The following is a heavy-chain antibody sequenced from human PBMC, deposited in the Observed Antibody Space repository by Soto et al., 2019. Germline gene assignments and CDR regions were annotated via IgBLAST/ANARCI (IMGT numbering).Heavy chain of an antibody. J-gene: IGHJ6*02. V-gene: IGHV1-69*01. D-gene: IGHD3-16*02. CDR1: GGTFSSYA. Sequence: QVQLVQSGAEVKKPGSSVKVSCKASGGTFSSYAISWVRQAPGQGLEWMGGIIPIFGTANYAQKFQGRVTITADESTSTAYMGLSSLRSEDTAVYYCARDVGRYDYVWGRYREYYYGMDVWGQGTTVTVSS. CDR2: IIPIFGTA. CDR3: ARDVGRYDYVWGRYREYYYGMDV.